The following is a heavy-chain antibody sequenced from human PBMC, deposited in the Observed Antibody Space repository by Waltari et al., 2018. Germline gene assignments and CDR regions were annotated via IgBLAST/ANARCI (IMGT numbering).Heavy chain of an antibody. V-gene: IGHV4-31*03. CDR3: ARATFGDLFLFDF. D-gene: IGHD3-10*01. CDR1: GASISSGDYF. J-gene: IGHJ4*02. Sequence: QVQLQESGPGLVKASQTLSLTCTVSGASISSGDYFWNWIRQHPGKGLEWIGYISYSGSTYYNPSLNSRVTISVETSQNQFSLKLSSVTAADTAVYYCARATFGDLFLFDFWGPGTLDSVSS. CDR2: ISYSGST.